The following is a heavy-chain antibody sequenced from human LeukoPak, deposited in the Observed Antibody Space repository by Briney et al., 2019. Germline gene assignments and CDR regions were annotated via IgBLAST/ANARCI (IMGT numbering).Heavy chain of an antibody. D-gene: IGHD4-17*01. CDR3: ARVNYGDYLPSFDY. Sequence: GGSPRLSCAASGFTFNSYSMNWVRQAPGKGLEWVSSISSSSYYIYYADSVKGRLTISRDNAKNSLYLQMNSLRAEDTAVYYCARVNYGDYLPSFDYWGQGTLVTVSS. CDR1: GFTFNSYS. CDR2: ISSSSYYI. V-gene: IGHV3-21*01. J-gene: IGHJ4*02.